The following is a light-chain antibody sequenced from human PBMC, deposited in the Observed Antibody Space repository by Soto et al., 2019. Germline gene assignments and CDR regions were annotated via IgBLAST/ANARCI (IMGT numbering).Light chain of an antibody. CDR2: GAS. Sequence: VLTQSPVTVSLSPGARATLSCSVSQSISSSCLAWYQQKPGQAPRLLISGASTRATGIPANFSGSGSGTEFTLTISSLQSEDFAIYFCQQYYNWPRTFGQGTKVDIK. V-gene: IGKV3D-7*01. CDR3: QQYYNWPRT. CDR1: QSISSSC. J-gene: IGKJ1*01.